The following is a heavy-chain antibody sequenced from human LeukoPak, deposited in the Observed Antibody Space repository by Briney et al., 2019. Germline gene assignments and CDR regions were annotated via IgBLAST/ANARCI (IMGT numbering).Heavy chain of an antibody. V-gene: IGHV3-64*01. CDR2: ISSNGGST. D-gene: IGHD2-2*01. J-gene: IGHJ6*03. CDR3: ARDPGVPAAIGYRDV. Sequence: GGSLRLSCAASGFTFSSYAMSWVRQAPGKGLEYVSAISSNGGSTYYANSVKGRFTISRDNSKNTLYLQMGSLRAEDMAVYYCARDPGVPAAIGYRDVWGKGTTVTVSS. CDR1: GFTFSSYA.